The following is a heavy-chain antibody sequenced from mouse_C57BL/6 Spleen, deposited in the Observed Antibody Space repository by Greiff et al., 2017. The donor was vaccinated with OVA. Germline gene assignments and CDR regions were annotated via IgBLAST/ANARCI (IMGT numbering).Heavy chain of an antibody. J-gene: IGHJ2*01. Sequence: EVQLVESGGGLVQPGGSMKLSCAASGFTFSDAWMDWVRQSPEKGLEWVAEIRNKANNHATYYAESVKGRFTISRDDSKSSVYLQMNSLRAEDTGIYYCTRLGGPYYFDYWGQGTTLTVSS. CDR1: GFTFSDAW. CDR3: TRLGGPYYFDY. D-gene: IGHD1-1*02. V-gene: IGHV6-6*01. CDR2: IRNKANNHAT.